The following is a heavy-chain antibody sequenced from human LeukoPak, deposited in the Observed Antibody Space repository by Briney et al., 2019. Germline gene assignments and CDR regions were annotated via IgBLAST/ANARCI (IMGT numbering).Heavy chain of an antibody. CDR1: GFTLDTYA. J-gene: IGHJ4*02. D-gene: IGHD6-13*01. Sequence: PGGSLRLSCAASGFTLDTYAMTWVRQAPGKGLEWVSTMSGTGGRTFYGDSVRGRFTISRDRSKNTLYLQMNSLRPEDTAIYYCAKEGSSWNVDYWGQGTLVTVSS. CDR3: AKEGSSWNVDY. CDR2: MSGTGGRT. V-gene: IGHV3-23*01.